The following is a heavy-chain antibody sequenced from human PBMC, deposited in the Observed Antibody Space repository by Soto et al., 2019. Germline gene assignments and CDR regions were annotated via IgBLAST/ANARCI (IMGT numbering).Heavy chain of an antibody. D-gene: IGHD3-10*01. Sequence: GGSLRLSCVASGFPFDPYVMAWVRQAPGKGLEWVAAIRSNTAVTRYADSMRDRFTISRVNSANTIFLQMNSLRVEDSAVYYCAKYGPILWFGQLPLKYFDYWDQRTQVTLS. V-gene: IGHV3-23*01. CDR1: GFPFDPYV. J-gene: IGHJ4*02. CDR3: AKYGPILWFGQLPLKYFDY. CDR2: IRSNTAVT.